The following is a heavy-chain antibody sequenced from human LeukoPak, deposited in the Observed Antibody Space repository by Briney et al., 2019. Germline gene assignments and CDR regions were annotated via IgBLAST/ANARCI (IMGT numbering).Heavy chain of an antibody. Sequence: GESLNISCKASGSRFTNYWIGWVRRMPGKGLEWMGVIYPADSDTRYRPSFQGQVTFSADKSINTAYLQWSSLKTSDTGIYYCARRNFDSSGSASLDYWGQGTLVTVSS. CDR3: ARRNFDSSGSASLDY. CDR1: GSRFTNYW. V-gene: IGHV5-51*01. J-gene: IGHJ4*02. CDR2: IYPADSDT. D-gene: IGHD3-22*01.